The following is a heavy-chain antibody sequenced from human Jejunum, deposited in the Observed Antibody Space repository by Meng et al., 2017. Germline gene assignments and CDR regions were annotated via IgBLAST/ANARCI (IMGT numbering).Heavy chain of an antibody. CDR1: GGSSSGFY. V-gene: IGHV4-34*01. Sequence: QVQLQQWAAGLLKPSETLSLTCAVYGGSSSGFYLSWIRQPPGKGLEWIGEIHPSGSTDYNPSLKSRLTISLDTSKNQFSLSLNSATAADTGIYYCTRGTDRAKSGDYWGQGTLVTVSS. CDR3: TRGTDRAKSGDY. D-gene: IGHD1-14*01. J-gene: IGHJ4*02. CDR2: IHPSGST.